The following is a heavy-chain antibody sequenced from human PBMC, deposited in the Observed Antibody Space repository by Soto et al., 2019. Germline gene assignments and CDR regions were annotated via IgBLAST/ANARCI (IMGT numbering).Heavy chain of an antibody. CDR3: ASRSGTMIVVAR. D-gene: IGHD3-22*01. V-gene: IGHV4-4*02. J-gene: IGHJ4*02. CDR2: IYHSGST. Sequence: SETLSLTCAVSGGSISSSNWWSWVRQPPGKGLEWIGEIYHSGSTNYNPSLKSRVTISVDKSKNQFSLKLSSVTAADTAVYYCASRSGTMIVVARWGQGTLVTAPQ. CDR1: GGSISSSNW.